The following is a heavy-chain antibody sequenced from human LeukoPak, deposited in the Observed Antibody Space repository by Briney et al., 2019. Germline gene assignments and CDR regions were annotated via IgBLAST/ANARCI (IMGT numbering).Heavy chain of an antibody. D-gene: IGHD6-19*01. Sequence: GGSLRLSCAASGFAVSSNYMSWVRQAPGKGLEWVSVIYSGGSTYYADSVKGRFTISRDNSKNTLYLQMNSLRAEDTAVYYCARDISSGWLTFDYWGQGTLVTVSS. CDR2: IYSGGST. CDR1: GFAVSSNY. CDR3: ARDISSGWLTFDY. V-gene: IGHV3-66*01. J-gene: IGHJ4*02.